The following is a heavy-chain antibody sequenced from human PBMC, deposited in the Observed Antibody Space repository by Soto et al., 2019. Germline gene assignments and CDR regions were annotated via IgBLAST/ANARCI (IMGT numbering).Heavy chain of an antibody. CDR3: ARDRIPTGMDV. CDR1: GFTVSSNY. V-gene: IGHV3-66*01. CDR2: IYSGGST. J-gene: IGHJ6*02. Sequence: EVQLVESGGGLVQPGGSLRLSCAASGFTVSSNYMSWVRQAPGKGLEWVSVIYSGGSTYYADSVKGRFTISRDNSMNMLYLQMNGLRAADSALYYCARDRIPTGMDVWGQGTMVTVSS.